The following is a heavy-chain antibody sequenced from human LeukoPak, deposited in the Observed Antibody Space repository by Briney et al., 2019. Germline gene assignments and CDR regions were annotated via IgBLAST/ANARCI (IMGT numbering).Heavy chain of an antibody. J-gene: IGHJ5*02. Sequence: GSSVKVSCKASGGTFSSYAISWVRQAPGQGLEWMGGIIPIFGTANYAQKFQGRVTITADESTSTAYMELSSLRSEDTAVYYCARDLSTSQKENNWFDPWGQGTLVTVSS. V-gene: IGHV1-69*01. CDR1: GGTFSSYA. CDR2: IIPIFGTA. D-gene: IGHD2-2*01. CDR3: ARDLSTSQKENNWFDP.